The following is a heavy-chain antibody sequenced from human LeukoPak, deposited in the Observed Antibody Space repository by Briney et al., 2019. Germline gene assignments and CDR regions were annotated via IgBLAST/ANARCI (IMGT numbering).Heavy chain of an antibody. V-gene: IGHV1-2*02. Sequence: ASVKVSCKASGYTFTGYYMHWVRQAPGQGLEWMGWINPNPNSGDTKYAQRFQGRVTVTRDTSISTAYMELSRLTSDDTAVYYCATCGGDCYSGGAFDIWGQGTMVTVSS. CDR1: GYTFTGYY. D-gene: IGHD2-21*02. CDR3: ATCGGDCYSGGAFDI. CDR2: INPNPNSGDT. J-gene: IGHJ3*02.